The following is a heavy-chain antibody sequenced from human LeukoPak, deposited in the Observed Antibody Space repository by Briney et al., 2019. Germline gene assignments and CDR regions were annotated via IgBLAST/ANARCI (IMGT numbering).Heavy chain of an antibody. CDR3: ARSWAGFDY. Sequence: TLSLTCTVSGGSISSNSYYWSWIRQPAGKGLEWIGRIYTSGSTNYNPSLKSRVSISVDTSKSQFSLNLSSVTAADTALYYCARSWAGFDYWGQGTLVTVSS. CDR2: IYTSGST. CDR1: GGSISSNSYY. D-gene: IGHD6-13*01. J-gene: IGHJ4*02. V-gene: IGHV4-61*02.